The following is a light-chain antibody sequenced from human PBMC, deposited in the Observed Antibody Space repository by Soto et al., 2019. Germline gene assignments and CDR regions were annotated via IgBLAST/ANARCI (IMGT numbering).Light chain of an antibody. CDR3: QQYGSSPIT. CDR2: GSS. Sequence: EIVLTQSPGTLSLSPGERATLSCRASQSITSSYLAWYQQKPGQAPRRLIYGSSSSATGIPDRFSGSGSGTDFTLTISRLEPEDFAVYYCQQYGSSPITFGQGTRLEIK. J-gene: IGKJ5*01. CDR1: QSITSSY. V-gene: IGKV3-20*01.